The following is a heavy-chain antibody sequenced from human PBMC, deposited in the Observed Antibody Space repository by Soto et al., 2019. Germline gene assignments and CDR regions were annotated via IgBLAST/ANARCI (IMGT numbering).Heavy chain of an antibody. D-gene: IGHD2-2*02. CDR3: ARGPRYCSSTSCYTGDY. CDR1: GGTFSSYA. CDR2: IIPIFGTA. V-gene: IGHV1-69*06. Sequence: QVQLVQSGAEVKKPGSSVKVSCKASGGTFSSYAISWVRQAPGQGLEWMGGIIPIFGTANYAQKFQGRVTITADKSTSTAYMELSSLRSEDTAVYYCARGPRYCSSTSCYTGDYWGQGTLFTVSS. J-gene: IGHJ4*02.